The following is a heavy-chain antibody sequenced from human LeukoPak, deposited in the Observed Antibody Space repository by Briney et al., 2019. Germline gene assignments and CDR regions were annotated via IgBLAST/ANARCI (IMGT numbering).Heavy chain of an antibody. V-gene: IGHV4-59*11. CDR2: IYYSGST. Sequence: SETLSLTCTVSGGSISRHYWSWIRQPPGKGLEWIGYIYYSGSTNYNPSLKSRVTISVDTSKNQFSLKLSSVTAADTAVYYCARSGYSSSWDYYYYYMDVWGKGTTVTVSS. D-gene: IGHD6-13*01. CDR1: GGSISRHY. J-gene: IGHJ6*03. CDR3: ARSGYSSSWDYYYYYMDV.